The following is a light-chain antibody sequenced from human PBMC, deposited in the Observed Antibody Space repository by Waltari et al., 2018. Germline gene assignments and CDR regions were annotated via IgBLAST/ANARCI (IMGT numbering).Light chain of an antibody. Sequence: QSALTQPASVSGSPGQSITISCTGSTSDVGGYNLVSWYRQFPNKAPQLIIYEGTRRPSGVPSRFSASKSGNTASLTISGLHAEDEALYFCSSYARSDNSVLFGGGTQLSVL. CDR3: SSYARSDNSVL. J-gene: IGLJ2*01. CDR1: TSDVGGYNL. CDR2: EGT. V-gene: IGLV2-23*01.